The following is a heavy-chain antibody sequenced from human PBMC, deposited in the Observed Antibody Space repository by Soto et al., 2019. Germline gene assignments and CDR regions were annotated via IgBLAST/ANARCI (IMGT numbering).Heavy chain of an antibody. CDR2: ISSSSSYI. J-gene: IGHJ4*02. Sequence: GGSLRLSCAASGFTFSSYSMNWVRQAPGKGLEWVSSISSSSSYIYYADSVKGRFTISRDNAKNSLYLQMNSLRAEDTAVYYCARVGETGTYFDYWGQGTLVTVS. V-gene: IGHV3-21*01. D-gene: IGHD1-7*01. CDR1: GFTFSSYS. CDR3: ARVGETGTYFDY.